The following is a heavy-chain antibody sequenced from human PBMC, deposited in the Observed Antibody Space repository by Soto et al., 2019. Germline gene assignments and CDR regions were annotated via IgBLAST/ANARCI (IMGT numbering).Heavy chain of an antibody. Sequence: SETLSLTCTVSGGSISSGDYYWSWIRQPPGKGLEWIGYIYYSGSTYYNPSLKSRVTISVDTSKNQFSLKLSSVTAADTAVYYCASGAIDYCRGSCYPEPQDHYYYYGMDVWGQGTTVTVSS. V-gene: IGHV4-30-4*01. CDR1: GGSISSGDYY. D-gene: IGHD2-15*01. J-gene: IGHJ6*02. CDR3: ASGAIDYCRGSCYPEPQDHYYYYGMDV. CDR2: IYYSGST.